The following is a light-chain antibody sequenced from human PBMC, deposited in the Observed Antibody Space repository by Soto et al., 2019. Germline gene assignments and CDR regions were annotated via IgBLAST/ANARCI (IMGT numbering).Light chain of an antibody. CDR1: QSVSSY. V-gene: IGKV3-11*01. J-gene: IGKJ4*02. CDR2: DAS. CDR3: QQRSNWPPR. Sequence: EIVLTQSPATLSLSPGERATLSCRASQSVSSYLAWYKQKPGQAPRLLIYDASNRTTGILARFSGSGSGTDFTLTISSLEPEAFAVYFCQQRSNWPPRFGGGTKVETK.